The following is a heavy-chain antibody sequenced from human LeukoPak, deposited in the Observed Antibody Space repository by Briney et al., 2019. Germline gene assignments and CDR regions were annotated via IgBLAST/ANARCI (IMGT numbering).Heavy chain of an antibody. CDR1: GFTFNSYN. D-gene: IGHD3-22*01. J-gene: IGHJ3*02. Sequence: GGSLRLSCAASGFTFNSYNMNWVRQAPGKGLEWVSCISRSSSYLYYADSVKGRFTISRDNAKNSLYLQMNSLRAEDTAVYYCARGGGAKKYYYDSSGYRPPFRDAFDIWGQGTMVTRRSDDAFDIWGQGTMVTVSS. CDR2: ISRSSSYL. V-gene: IGHV3-21*01. CDR3: ARGGGAKKYYYDSSGYRPPFRDAFDIWGQGTMVTRRSDDAFDI.